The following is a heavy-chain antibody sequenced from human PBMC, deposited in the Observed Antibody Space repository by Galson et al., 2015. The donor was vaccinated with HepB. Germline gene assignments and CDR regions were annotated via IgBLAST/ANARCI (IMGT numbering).Heavy chain of an antibody. V-gene: IGHV3-9*01. CDR3: AKVGSSGWILWCYY. CDR1: GFTFDDYA. J-gene: IGHJ4*02. Sequence: SLRLSCAASGFTFDDYAMHWVRQVPGKGLEWVSGINWNGDKVAYADSVKGRFTISRDNAKNSLYLQMNSLRADDTALYYCAKVGSSGWILWCYYWGQGILVTVSS. D-gene: IGHD2-21*01. CDR2: INWNGDKV.